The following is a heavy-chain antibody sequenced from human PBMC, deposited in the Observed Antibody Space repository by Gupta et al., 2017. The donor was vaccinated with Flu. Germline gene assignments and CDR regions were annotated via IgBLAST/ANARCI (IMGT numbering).Heavy chain of an antibody. D-gene: IGHD5-12*01. CDR2: ISSSGSNI. CDR3: AIVEMATILFDY. V-gene: IGHV3-48*03. J-gene: IGHJ4*02. CDR1: GLTFSSYE. Sequence: EVQLVECGGGLVQPGVSLRLSCATSGLTFSSYELNWVRQAPGKELEWVSYISSSGSNIYYADSVKGRFTISRDNAKNSLYLQMNSLRAEDTAVYYCAIVEMATILFDYWGQGTLVTVSS.